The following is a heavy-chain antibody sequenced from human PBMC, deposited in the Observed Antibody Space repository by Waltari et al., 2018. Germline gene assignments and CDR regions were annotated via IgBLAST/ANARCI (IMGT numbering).Heavy chain of an antibody. J-gene: IGHJ6*03. V-gene: IGHV3-73*02. CDR1: GFTLTASA. CDR3: TSLEEVFLYYMNV. Sequence: EVPLLVSGGGLVKRQWSLKLSCGDCGFTLTASAVNWVRQASGKGLEWVGRVRSKANGFAIAYAASVEGRFIISRDDSKNTAYLQMNSLKAEDTAVYYCTSLEEVFLYYMNVWGKGTTVTISS. D-gene: IGHD3-3*01. CDR2: VRSKANGFAI.